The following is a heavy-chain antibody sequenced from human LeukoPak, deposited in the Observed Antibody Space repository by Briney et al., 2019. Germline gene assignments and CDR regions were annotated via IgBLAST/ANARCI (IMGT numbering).Heavy chain of an antibody. Sequence: PSETLSLTCTVSGGSISSYYWSWIRQPPGKGLEWIGYIYYSGSTNYNPSLKSRVTISVDTSKNQFSLKLSSVTAADTAVYYCASSIWVAAAHRYGLFDYWGQGTLVTVSS. J-gene: IGHJ4*02. D-gene: IGHD6-13*01. CDR3: ASSIWVAAAHRYGLFDY. CDR1: GGSISSYY. V-gene: IGHV4-59*12. CDR2: IYYSGST.